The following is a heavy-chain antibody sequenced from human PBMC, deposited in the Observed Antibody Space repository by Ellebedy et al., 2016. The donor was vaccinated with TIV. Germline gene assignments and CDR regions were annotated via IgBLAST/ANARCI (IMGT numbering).Heavy chain of an antibody. CDR2: FDPEDGET. D-gene: IGHD3-22*01. J-gene: IGHJ4*02. Sequence: ASVKVSXKVTGYTLTELSMHWVRQAPGKGLEWMGGFDPEDGETIYAQKFQGRVTMTEDTSTDTAYMELSSLRSEDTAVYYCATKIYDSSGYYEFKFDYWGQGTLVTVSS. CDR3: ATKIYDSSGYYEFKFDY. V-gene: IGHV1-24*01. CDR1: GYTLTELS.